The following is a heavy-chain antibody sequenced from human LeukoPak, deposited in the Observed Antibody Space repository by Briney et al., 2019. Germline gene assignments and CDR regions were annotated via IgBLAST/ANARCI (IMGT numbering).Heavy chain of an antibody. CDR3: ARGSRLRFYYYYYGMDV. V-gene: IGHV3-21*01. D-gene: IGHD5-12*01. CDR2: ISSSSSYI. Sequence: GGSLRLSCAASGFTFSSYSMNWVRQAPGKGLEWVSSISSSSSYIYYADSVKGRFTISRDNAKNSLYLQMNSLRAEDTAVYYCARGSRLRFYYYYYGMDVWGQGTTVTVSS. J-gene: IGHJ6*02. CDR1: GFTFSSYS.